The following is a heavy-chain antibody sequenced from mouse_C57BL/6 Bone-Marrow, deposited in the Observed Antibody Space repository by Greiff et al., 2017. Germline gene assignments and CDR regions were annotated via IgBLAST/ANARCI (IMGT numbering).Heavy chain of an antibody. Sequence: QVQLQQSGPELVKPGASVKISCKASGYSFTSYYIHWVKQRPGQGLEWIGWIYPGSGNTKYNEKFKGKATLTADTSSSTAYMQLSSLTSEDSAVYYCAGAPNWDGFAYWGQGTLVTVSA. CDR3: AGAPNWDGFAY. CDR1: GYSFTSYY. CDR2: IYPGSGNT. J-gene: IGHJ3*01. D-gene: IGHD4-1*01. V-gene: IGHV1-66*01.